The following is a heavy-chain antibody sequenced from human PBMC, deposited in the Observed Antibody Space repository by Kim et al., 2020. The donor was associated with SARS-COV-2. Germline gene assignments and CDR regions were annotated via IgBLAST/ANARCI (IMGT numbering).Heavy chain of an antibody. J-gene: IGHJ1*01. D-gene: IGHD1-26*01. CDR1: GFSLSDQY. CDR2: ARNKANGYSP. V-gene: IGHV3-72*01. Sequence: GGSLRLSCAASGFSLSDQYMDWVRQAPGKGLEWVGSARNKANGYSPQYAASVNGSFTISRDDSKNSLYLQLNGLKNEDTAVYYCTGDLVGLTGMAHWGLG. CDR3: TGDLVGLTGMAH.